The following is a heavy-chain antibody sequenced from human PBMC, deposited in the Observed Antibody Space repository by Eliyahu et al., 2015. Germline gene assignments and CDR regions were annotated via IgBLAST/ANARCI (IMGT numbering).Heavy chain of an antibody. Sequence: QITLKESGPTLVKPTQTLTLTCTFSGFSLSTSGVGVGWFRQPPAKALEWLALIFWDDDKRLSPSLKSRVTITRDTSKNQVVLSMTNMDPVDTATYYCAHTYGHPYYFDYWGQGALVTVSS. CDR1: GFSLSTSGVG. CDR3: AHTYGHPYYFDY. V-gene: IGHV2-5*02. D-gene: IGHD3-10*01. J-gene: IGHJ4*02. CDR2: IFWDDDK.